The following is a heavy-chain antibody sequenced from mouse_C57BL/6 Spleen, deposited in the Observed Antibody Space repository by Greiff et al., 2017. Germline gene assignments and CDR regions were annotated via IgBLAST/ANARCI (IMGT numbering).Heavy chain of an antibody. Sequence: VQLQQPGAELVRPGSSVKLSCKASGYTFTSYWMDWVKQRPGQGLEWIGNIYPSDSETHYNQKFKDKATLTVDKSSSTAYMQLSSLTSEDSAVYYCARSYGYDGLYYFDCWGQGTTLTVSS. J-gene: IGHJ2*01. CDR2: IYPSDSET. V-gene: IGHV1-61*01. D-gene: IGHD2-2*01. CDR3: ARSYGYDGLYYFDC. CDR1: GYTFTSYW.